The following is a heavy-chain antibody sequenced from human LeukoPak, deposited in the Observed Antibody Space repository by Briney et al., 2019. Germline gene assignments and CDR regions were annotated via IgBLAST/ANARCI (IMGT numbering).Heavy chain of an antibody. CDR3: ARAMGGVVPAARFDY. CDR1: GGSISSGDYY. CDR2: IYYSGST. Sequence: SETLSLTCTVSGGSISSGDYYWSWVRQPPGKGLEWIGYIYYSGSTYYNPSLKSRVTISVNTSKNHFSLKLTSVTAADTAVYYCARAMGGVVPAARFDYWGQGTLVTVSS. D-gene: IGHD2-2*01. J-gene: IGHJ4*02. V-gene: IGHV4-30-4*01.